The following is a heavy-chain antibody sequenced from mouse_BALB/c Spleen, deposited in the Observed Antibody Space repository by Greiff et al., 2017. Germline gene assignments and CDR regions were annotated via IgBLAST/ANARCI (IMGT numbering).Heavy chain of an antibody. CDR2: INPSSGYT. CDR3: ARCDYFDY. V-gene: IGHV1-4*01. J-gene: IGHJ2*01. CDR1: GYTFTSYT. Sequence: VQLQESGADLARPGASVKMSCKASGYTFTSYTMHWVKQRTGQCLVWIGYINPSSGYTNYNQKFNDKATLTADKSSSTAYMQLSSLTPKDSAVYYGARCDYFDYWGQGTTVTVSS.